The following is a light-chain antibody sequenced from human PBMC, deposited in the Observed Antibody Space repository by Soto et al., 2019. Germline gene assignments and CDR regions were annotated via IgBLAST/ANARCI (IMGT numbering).Light chain of an antibody. J-gene: IGKJ4*01. CDR2: LAS. CDR1: HTIGSY. Sequence: DIPMTQSPSSLSAYVGDRVTITCRASHTIGSYLNWYQHRPGKAPRLLIYLASSLQDGVPSRFSGSGSGTDFTLTISRLQREDFATYFCQQSSSTLTFGGGTKVEIK. CDR3: QQSSSTLT. V-gene: IGKV1-39*01.